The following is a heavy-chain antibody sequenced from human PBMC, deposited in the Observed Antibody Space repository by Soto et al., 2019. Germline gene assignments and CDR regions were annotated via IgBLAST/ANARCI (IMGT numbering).Heavy chain of an antibody. Sequence: GGSLRLSCAASGFTFSSYSMNWVRQAPGKGLEWVSSISSSRGYTSYADSVKGRFTISRDNAKNSLYLQIDSLRVEDMAVYYCARGRSLNTSMDYWGQGALVTVSS. V-gene: IGHV3-21*01. CDR3: ARGRSLNTSMDY. CDR2: ISSSRGYT. D-gene: IGHD2-15*01. J-gene: IGHJ4*02. CDR1: GFTFSSYS.